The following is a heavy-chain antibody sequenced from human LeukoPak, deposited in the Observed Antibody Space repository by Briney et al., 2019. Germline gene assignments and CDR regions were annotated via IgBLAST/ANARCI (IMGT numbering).Heavy chain of an antibody. CDR1: GFTFSSYS. Sequence: GGSLRLSCAASGFTFSSYSMNWVRQAPGKGLEWVSSISSSSSYIYYADSVKGRFTISRDNSKNTLYLQMNSLRAEDTAVYYCAKVLGLRSFDYWGQGTLVTVSS. D-gene: IGHD4-17*01. CDR2: ISSSSSYI. V-gene: IGHV3-21*04. CDR3: AKVLGLRSFDY. J-gene: IGHJ4*02.